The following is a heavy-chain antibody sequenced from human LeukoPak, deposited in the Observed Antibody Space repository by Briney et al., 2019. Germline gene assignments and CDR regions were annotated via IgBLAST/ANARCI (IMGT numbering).Heavy chain of an antibody. Sequence: GGSLRLSCAASGFTFSSYSMNWVRQAPGKGLEWVSSISSTSSYIYYPDSVKGRFTISRDNSKNSLYLQMNSLRAEDTAIYYCASASSGWAVDLYYFDSWGQGTLVTVSS. J-gene: IGHJ4*02. CDR1: GFTFSSYS. CDR3: ASASSGWAVDLYYFDS. D-gene: IGHD6-19*01. V-gene: IGHV3-21*01. CDR2: ISSTSSYI.